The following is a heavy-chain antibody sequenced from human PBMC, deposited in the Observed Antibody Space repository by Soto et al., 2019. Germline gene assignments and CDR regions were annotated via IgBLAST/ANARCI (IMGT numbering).Heavy chain of an antibody. J-gene: IGHJ3*02. CDR3: AREEGQQLVRNAFDI. CDR1: GFTFSSYW. V-gene: IGHV3-74*01. Sequence: EVQLVESGGGLVQPGGSLRLSCAASGFTFSSYWMHWVRQAPGKGLVWVSRINSDGSSTSYADSVKGRFTISRDNAKNTLYLQMNSLRAEDTAVYYCAREEGQQLVRNAFDIWGQGTMVTVSS. CDR2: INSDGSST. D-gene: IGHD6-13*01.